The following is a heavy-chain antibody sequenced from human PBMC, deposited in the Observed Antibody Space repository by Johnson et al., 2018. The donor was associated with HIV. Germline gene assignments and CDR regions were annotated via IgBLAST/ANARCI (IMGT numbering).Heavy chain of an antibody. CDR1: GFTFSSYD. CDR2: IGTAGDT. CDR3: ARAQLLADDAFNN. D-gene: IGHD6-6*01. J-gene: IGHJ3*02. Sequence: VQLVESGGGLVQPGGSLRLSCAASGFTFSSYDMHWVRQGTGKGLEWVSAIGTAGDTYYPGSVKGRFTISRDNAKNTLYLQLNSLRVEDTAIYYCARAQLLADDAFNNWGQGTMVTVSS. V-gene: IGHV3-13*01.